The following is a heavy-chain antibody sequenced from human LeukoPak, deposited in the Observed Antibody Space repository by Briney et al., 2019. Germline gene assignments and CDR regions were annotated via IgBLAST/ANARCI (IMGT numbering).Heavy chain of an antibody. D-gene: IGHD1-20*01. V-gene: IGHV4-39*01. Sequence: PSETLSLTCTVSGGSISSSSYYWGWIRQPPGKGLEWIGSIYYSGSTYYNPSLKSRVTISVDTSKNQFSLKLSSVTAADTAVYYCARGSRRYNWIGRYFDYWGQGTLVTVSS. CDR2: IYYSGST. CDR1: GGSISSSSYY. J-gene: IGHJ4*02. CDR3: ARGSRRYNWIGRYFDY.